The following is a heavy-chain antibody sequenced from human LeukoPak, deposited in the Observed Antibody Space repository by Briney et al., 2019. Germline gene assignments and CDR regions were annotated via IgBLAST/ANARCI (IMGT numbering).Heavy chain of an antibody. Sequence: GGSLRLSCAASGFTFSSYEMNWVRQAPGKGLEWRSYISSSGGTIYYADSVKGRFTISRENAKNSLYLQMNSLRAEDTAVYYCARDSYYYDSSGYGDAFDIWGQGTMVTVSS. CDR3: ARDSYYYDSSGYGDAFDI. J-gene: IGHJ3*02. CDR2: ISSSGGTI. D-gene: IGHD3-22*01. CDR1: GFTFSSYE. V-gene: IGHV3-48*03.